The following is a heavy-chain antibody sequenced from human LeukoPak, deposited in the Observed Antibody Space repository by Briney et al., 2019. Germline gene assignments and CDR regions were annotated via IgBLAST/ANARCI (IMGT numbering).Heavy chain of an antibody. CDR1: GGSFSGYY. CDR2: INHSGST. J-gene: IGHJ4*02. V-gene: IGHV4-34*01. Sequence: TSQTLSLTCALYGGSFSGYYWSWIRQPPGKGLEWIGEINHSGSTNYTTSLKSRVTISVDTSKNQFSLKLSSVTAADTAVYYCARAFRDGYSSSWYFDYWGQGTLVGVSS. D-gene: IGHD6-6*01. CDR3: ARAFRDGYSSSWYFDY.